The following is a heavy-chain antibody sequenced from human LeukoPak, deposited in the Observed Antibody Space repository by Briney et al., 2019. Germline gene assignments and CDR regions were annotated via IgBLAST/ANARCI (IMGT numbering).Heavy chain of an antibody. Sequence: AASVKVSFKASGGTFSSYAISWVRQAPGQGLEWMGRIIPILGIANYAQKFQGRVTITADKSTSTAYMELSSLRSEDTAVYYCARDVSGWGAFDIWGQGTMVTVSS. V-gene: IGHV1-69*04. CDR2: IIPILGIA. CDR1: GGTFSSYA. D-gene: IGHD6-19*01. J-gene: IGHJ3*02. CDR3: ARDVSGWGAFDI.